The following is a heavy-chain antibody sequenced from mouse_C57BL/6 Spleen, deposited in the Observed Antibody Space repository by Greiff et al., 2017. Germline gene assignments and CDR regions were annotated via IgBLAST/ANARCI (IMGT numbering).Heavy chain of an antibody. CDR3: ARPSTGTYFDY. CDR1: GFTFSDYG. CDR2: ISSGSSTI. D-gene: IGHD4-1*02. V-gene: IGHV5-17*01. J-gene: IGHJ2*01. Sequence: DVMLVESGGGLVKPGGSLKLSCAASGFTFSDYGMHWVRQAPEKGLEWVAYISSGSSTIYYADTVKGRFTISRDNAKNTLFLQMTSLRSEDTAMYYCARPSTGTYFDYWGQGTTLTVSS.